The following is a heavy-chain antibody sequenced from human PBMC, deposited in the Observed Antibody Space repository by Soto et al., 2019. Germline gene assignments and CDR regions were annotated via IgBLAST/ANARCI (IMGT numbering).Heavy chain of an antibody. CDR2: LYPSGNI. V-gene: IGHV4-61*10. J-gene: IGHJ6*02. CDR1: GVSVSSNSYY. Sequence: SWDTLSLTCIVSGVSVSSNSYYWCWIRQPAGKGLEWIGLLYPSGNINYNPSLKRRLTMSGGTSRNQFSLNLTSVTAADTAVYYCARCGLDYGMDVWGQGTTVTVSS. D-gene: IGHD3-16*01. CDR3: ARCGLDYGMDV.